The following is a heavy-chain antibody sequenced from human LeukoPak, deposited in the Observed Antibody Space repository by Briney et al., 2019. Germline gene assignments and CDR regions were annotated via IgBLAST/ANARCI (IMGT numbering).Heavy chain of an antibody. Sequence: GGSLRLSCAASGFTFSSYAMSWVRQAPGKGLEWVSAISGSGGSTYYADSVKGRFTISRDNSKNTLYLQMNSLRAEDTAVYYCARGGSIAVGTRGFDYWGQGTLVTVSS. CDR2: ISGSGGST. J-gene: IGHJ4*02. D-gene: IGHD6-19*01. CDR3: ARGGSIAVGTRGFDY. V-gene: IGHV3-23*01. CDR1: GFTFSSYA.